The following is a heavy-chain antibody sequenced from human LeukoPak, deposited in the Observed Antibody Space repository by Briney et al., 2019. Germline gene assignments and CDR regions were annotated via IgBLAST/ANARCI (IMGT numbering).Heavy chain of an antibody. D-gene: IGHD2-2*01. CDR1: GFTFSSYA. J-gene: IGHJ4*02. Sequence: GGSLRLSCAASGFTFSSYAMHLVRQAPGKGLEWVAVISYDGSNKYYADSVKGRFTISRDNSKNTLYLQMNSLRAEDTAVYYCARDRGRYCSSTSCYLYWGQGTLVTVSS. CDR3: ARDRGRYCSSTSCYLY. CDR2: ISYDGSNK. V-gene: IGHV3-30-3*01.